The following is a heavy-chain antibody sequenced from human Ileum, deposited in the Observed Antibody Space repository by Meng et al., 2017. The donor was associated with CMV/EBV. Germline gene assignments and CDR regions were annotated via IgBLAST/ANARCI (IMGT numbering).Heavy chain of an antibody. D-gene: IGHD2/OR15-2a*01. CDR3: ARGPSGSNYFSGDF. CDR1: AFTFSAHW. V-gene: IGHV3-74*01. Sequence: GGSLRLSCAASAFTFSAHWMHWVRQAPGKGLVWVSRIKSDGSVTNYEDFVKGRFTVSRDNAKNTLYLQMNSLRVEDTAVYYCARGPSGSNYFSGDFWGQGTLVTVSS. CDR2: IKSDGSVT. J-gene: IGHJ4*02.